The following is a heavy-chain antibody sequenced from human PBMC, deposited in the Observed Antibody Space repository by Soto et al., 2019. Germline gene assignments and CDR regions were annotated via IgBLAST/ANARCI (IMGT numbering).Heavy chain of an antibody. CDR2: IDPRGGST. Sequence: QVQLVQSGAEVKRPGAAVKVSCKASGYTFTKYYMHWVRQAPGQGLEWMGRIDPRGGSTTYAQRFQDRVTMTTDTSTTTAYMELSSLRADDTAVYWCSRGCLLPSDSYFYYYGMDVWGQGTTVTVSS. CDR1: GYTFTKYY. D-gene: IGHD2-21*02. J-gene: IGHJ6*02. V-gene: IGHV1-46*01. CDR3: SRGCLLPSDSYFYYYGMDV.